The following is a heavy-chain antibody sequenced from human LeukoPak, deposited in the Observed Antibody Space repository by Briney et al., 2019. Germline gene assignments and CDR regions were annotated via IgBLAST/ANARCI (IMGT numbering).Heavy chain of an antibody. Sequence: SETLSLTCTVSGGSISSYYWSWIRQPPGKGLEWIGYIYYSGSTKYNPSLKSRVTISVDTSKNQFSLKLSSVTAADTAVYYCARVETVLWFGELDHPMNWFDPWGQGTLVTVSS. V-gene: IGHV4-59*01. CDR3: ARVETVLWFGELDHPMNWFDP. J-gene: IGHJ5*02. CDR2: IYYSGST. D-gene: IGHD3-10*01. CDR1: GGSISSYY.